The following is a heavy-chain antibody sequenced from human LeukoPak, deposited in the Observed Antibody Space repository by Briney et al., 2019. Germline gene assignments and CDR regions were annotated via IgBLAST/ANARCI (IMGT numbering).Heavy chain of an antibody. CDR1: GGSISSYY. J-gene: IGHJ3*02. CDR2: IYYSGST. V-gene: IGHV4-59*12. CDR3: ARVSRYCSSTSCYVGAFDI. Sequence: SETLSLTCTVSGGSISSYYWSWIRQPPGKGLEWIGYIYYSGSTNYNPSLKSRVTISVDTSKNQFSLKLSSVTAADTAVYYCARVSRYCSSTSCYVGAFDIWGQGTMVTVSS. D-gene: IGHD2-2*01.